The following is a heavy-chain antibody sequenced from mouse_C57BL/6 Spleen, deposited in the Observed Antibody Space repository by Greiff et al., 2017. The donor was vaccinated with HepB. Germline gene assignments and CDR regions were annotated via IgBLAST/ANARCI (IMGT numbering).Heavy chain of an antibody. Sequence: EVKLQESGPGLVKPSQSLSLTCSVTGYSITSGYYWNWIRQFPGNKLEWMGYISYDCSNNYTPSLKNRVSITRDTSKNQCFLNLDSVTTEDTATYYCARDGGTGWYFDVWGTGTTVTVSS. D-gene: IGHD3-3*01. J-gene: IGHJ1*03. CDR3: ARDGGTGWYFDV. CDR1: GYSITSGYY. V-gene: IGHV3-6*01. CDR2: ISYDCSN.